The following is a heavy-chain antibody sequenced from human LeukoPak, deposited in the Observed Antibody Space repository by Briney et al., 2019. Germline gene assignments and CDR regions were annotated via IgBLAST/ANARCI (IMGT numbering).Heavy chain of an antibody. CDR3: ANDRGDYDY. CDR2: ISGSGGST. Sequence: GGSLRLSWAASGFTFSSYAMSWVRQAPGKGLEWVSAISGSGGSTYYADSVKGRFTISRDNSKNTLCLQMNSLRAEDTAVYSCANDRGDYDYWGQGTLVTVSS. J-gene: IGHJ4*02. CDR1: GFTFSSYA. D-gene: IGHD4-17*01. V-gene: IGHV3-23*01.